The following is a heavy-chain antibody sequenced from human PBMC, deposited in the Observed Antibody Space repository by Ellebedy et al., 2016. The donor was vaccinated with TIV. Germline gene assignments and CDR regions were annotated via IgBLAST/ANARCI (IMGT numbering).Heavy chain of an antibody. D-gene: IGHD6-13*01. Sequence: GGSLRLXXAASGFTFSSHGMSWVRQAPGKGLEWVSSIGSSGGSTYYADSVKGRFTISRDNSKNTLYLQMNSLRAEDTAVYYCAKILSAAGTGYWGQGTLVTVSS. J-gene: IGHJ4*02. CDR3: AKILSAAGTGY. CDR2: IGSSGGST. CDR1: GFTFSSHG. V-gene: IGHV3-23*01.